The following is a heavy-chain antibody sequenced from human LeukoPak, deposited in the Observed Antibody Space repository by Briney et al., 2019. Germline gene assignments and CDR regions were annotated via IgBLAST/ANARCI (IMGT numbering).Heavy chain of an antibody. CDR3: ARARITMVRGVRRMNWFDP. CDR2: INPNSGGT. V-gene: IGHV1-2*02. D-gene: IGHD3-10*01. CDR1: GYTFTGYY. J-gene: IGHJ5*02. Sequence: GASVKVSCKASGYTFTGYYMHWVRQAPGQGLEWMGRINPNSGGTNYAQKFQGRVTMTRDTSISTAYMELSRLRSDDTAVYYCARARITMVRGVRRMNWFDPWGQGTLVTVSS.